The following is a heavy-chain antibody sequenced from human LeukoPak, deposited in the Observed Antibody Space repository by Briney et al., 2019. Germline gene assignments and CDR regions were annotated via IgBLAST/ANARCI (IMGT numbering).Heavy chain of an antibody. CDR1: GFTFSSYS. CDR3: ARVWVDSSSPDYFDY. J-gene: IGHJ4*02. CDR2: ISSSSSHI. V-gene: IGHV3-21*01. Sequence: GGSLRLSCAASGFTFSSYSMNWVRQAPGKGLEWVSSISSSSSHIYYADSVKGRFTISRANAKNSLYLQMNSLRAEDTAVYYCARVWVDSSSPDYFDYWGQGTLVTVSS. D-gene: IGHD6-13*01.